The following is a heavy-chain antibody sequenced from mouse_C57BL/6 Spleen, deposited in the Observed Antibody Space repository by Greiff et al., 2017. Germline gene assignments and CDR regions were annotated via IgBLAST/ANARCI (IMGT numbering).Heavy chain of an antibody. J-gene: IGHJ1*03. CDR3: ARRGDGSTWYFDV. D-gene: IGHD1-1*01. V-gene: IGHV5-17*01. CDR2: ISSGSSTI. CDR1: GFTFSDYG. Sequence: EVQLVESGGGLVKPGGSLKLSCAASGFTFSDYGMHWVRQAPEKGLEWVAYISSGSSTIYYADTVKGRFTISSDNAKNTLFLQMTSLRSKDTAMYYCARRGDGSTWYFDVWGTGTTDTVSS.